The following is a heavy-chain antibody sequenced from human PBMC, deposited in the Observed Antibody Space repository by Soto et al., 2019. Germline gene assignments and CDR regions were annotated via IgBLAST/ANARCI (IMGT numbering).Heavy chain of an antibody. Sequence: GGSLRLSCAASGFTFSSYGMHWVRQAPGKGLEWVAVISYDGSNKYYADSVKGRFTISRDNSKNTLYLQMNSLRAEDTAVYYCAKDYSSSLDYWGQGTLVTASS. J-gene: IGHJ4*02. CDR3: AKDYSSSLDY. D-gene: IGHD6-6*01. CDR1: GFTFSSYG. CDR2: ISYDGSNK. V-gene: IGHV3-30*18.